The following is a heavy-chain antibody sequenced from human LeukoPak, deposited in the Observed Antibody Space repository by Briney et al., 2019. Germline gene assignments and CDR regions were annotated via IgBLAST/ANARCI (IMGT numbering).Heavy chain of an antibody. CDR3: ARVRMTTVTNKFDY. V-gene: IGHV1-2*02. Sequence: GASMKVSCKASGYTFTGYYMHWVRQAPGQGLEWMGWINPNSGGTNYAQKFQGRVTMTRDTSISTAYMELSRLRSDDTAVYYCARVRMTTVTNKFDYWGQGTLVTVSS. CDR1: GYTFTGYY. J-gene: IGHJ4*02. CDR2: INPNSGGT. D-gene: IGHD4-17*01.